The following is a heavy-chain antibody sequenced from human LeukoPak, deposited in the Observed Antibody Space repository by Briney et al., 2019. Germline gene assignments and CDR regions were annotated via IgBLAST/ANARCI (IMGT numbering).Heavy chain of an antibody. J-gene: IGHJ4*02. CDR3: AKDHYWSIDY. CDR2: IKGDGIST. D-gene: IGHD3-3*01. CDR1: GFDFSSNW. Sequence: GGSLRLSCAASGFDFSSNWMHWVRHAPGQGLVWVSRIKGDGISTNYAASVKGRFTISRDTAKNTLYLQMNSLRAEDTGVYYCAKDHYWSIDYWGRGTLVTVSS. V-gene: IGHV3-74*01.